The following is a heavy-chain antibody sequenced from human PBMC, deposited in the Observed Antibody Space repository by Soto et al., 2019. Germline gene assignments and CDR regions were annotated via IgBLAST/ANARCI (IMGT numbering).Heavy chain of an antibody. CDR2: IRSKANNYAT. CDR3: IGYCYSGNCYPARPNEYFQR. D-gene: IGHD2-15*01. V-gene: IGHV3-73*01. Sequence: GGSLRLSCAASGFTFSGSAMHWVRQASGKGLEWVGRIRSKANNYATAYAASVKGRFTISRDDSKNTAYLQMNSLKTEDTALYYCIGYCYSGNCYPARPNEYFQRWGQGT. J-gene: IGHJ1*01. CDR1: GFTFSGSA.